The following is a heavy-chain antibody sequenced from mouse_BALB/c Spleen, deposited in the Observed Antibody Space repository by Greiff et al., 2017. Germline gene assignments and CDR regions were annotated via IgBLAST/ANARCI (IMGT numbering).Heavy chain of an antibody. Sequence: VQLQQSGPGLVAPSQSLSITCTVSGFSLTSYGVSWVRQPPGKGLEWLGVIRGDGSTNYHSALISRLSISKDNSKSQVFLKLNSLQTDDTATYSCSSSGYRAAWFAYWGQGTLVTVSA. CDR1: GFSLTSYG. J-gene: IGHJ3*01. D-gene: IGHD3-1*01. CDR2: IRGDGST. V-gene: IGHV2-3*01. CDR3: SSSGYRAAWFAY.